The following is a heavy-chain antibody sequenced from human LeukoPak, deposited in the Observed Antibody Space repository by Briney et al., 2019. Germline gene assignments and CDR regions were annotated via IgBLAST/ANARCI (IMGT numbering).Heavy chain of an antibody. V-gene: IGHV4-61*01. CDR1: SGSVNSGNYY. CDR2: MSYSGST. CDR3: ARVVYYGVDV. J-gene: IGHJ6*02. Sequence: PSETLSFTCTVSSGSVNSGNYYWSWIRQPPGKGLEWIGYMSYSGSTNYNPSLKSRVTISVDTSKNQFSLNLSSVTAADTAVYYCARVVYYGVDVWGQGTTVTASS.